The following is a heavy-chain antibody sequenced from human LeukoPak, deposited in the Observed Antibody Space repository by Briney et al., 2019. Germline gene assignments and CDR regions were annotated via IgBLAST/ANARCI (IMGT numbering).Heavy chain of an antibody. Sequence: SETLSLTCAVYGGSFSGCYWSWIRQPPGKGLEWIGYIYYSGSTNYNPSLKSRVTISVDTSKNQFSLKLSSVTAADTAVYYCARDGSLAAADYYYGMDVWGQGTTVTVSS. J-gene: IGHJ6*02. CDR2: IYYSGST. V-gene: IGHV4-59*01. CDR1: GGSFSGCY. D-gene: IGHD6-13*01. CDR3: ARDGSLAAADYYYGMDV.